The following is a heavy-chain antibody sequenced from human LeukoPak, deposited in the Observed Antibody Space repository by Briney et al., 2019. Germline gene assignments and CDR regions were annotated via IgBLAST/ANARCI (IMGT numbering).Heavy chain of an antibody. V-gene: IGHV3-30-3*01. J-gene: IGHJ4*02. Sequence: GRSLRLSCAASGFTFSSYAMHWVRQAPGKGLEWVAVISYDGSNKYYADSVKGRFTISRDNAKNSLYLQMNSLRAEDTAVYYCARDGIVGATTTFDYWGQGTLVTVSS. CDR2: ISYDGSNK. CDR3: ARDGIVGATTTFDY. CDR1: GFTFSSYA. D-gene: IGHD1-26*01.